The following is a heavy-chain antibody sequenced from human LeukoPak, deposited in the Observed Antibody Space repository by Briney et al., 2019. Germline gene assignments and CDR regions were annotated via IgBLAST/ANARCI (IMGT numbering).Heavy chain of an antibody. CDR3: VRGPRYYDDSGFHYGVFDV. CDR2: IYPGSDI. D-gene: IGHD3-22*01. V-gene: IGHV3-53*01. J-gene: IGHJ3*01. CDR1: GFTFSSYS. Sequence: GGSLRLSCAASGFTFSSYSMNWVRQAPGKGLQWVSVIYPGSDIYYSDSVKGRFIISRDNSKNTLSLQMNSLTADDTAVYYCVRGPRYYDDSGFHYGVFDVWGQGTVVTVSS.